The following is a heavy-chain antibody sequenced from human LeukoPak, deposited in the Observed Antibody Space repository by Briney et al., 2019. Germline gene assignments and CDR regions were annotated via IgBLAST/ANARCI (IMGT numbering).Heavy chain of an antibody. J-gene: IGHJ4*02. CDR3: ARLYCSTTSCYRLFDY. CDR2: IYTSGST. V-gene: IGHV4-4*07. D-gene: IGHD2-2*02. Sequence: PSETLSLTCTVSGGSISSYYWSWIRQPAGKGLEWIGRIYTSGSTNYNPSLKSRVTMSVDTSKNQFSLKLSSVTAADTAVYYCARLYCSTTSCYRLFDYWGQGTLVTVSS. CDR1: GGSISSYY.